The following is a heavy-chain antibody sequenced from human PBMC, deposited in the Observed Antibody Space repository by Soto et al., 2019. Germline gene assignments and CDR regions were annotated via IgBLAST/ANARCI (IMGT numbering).Heavy chain of an antibody. V-gene: IGHV4-30-4*01. J-gene: IGHJ4*02. CDR2: ISYRVDT. Sequence: TLSLTCTVSGDSFSSADYYWSWIRQPPGEGLEWIGYISYRVDTYYSPSLKSRVTMSIDTSKNQFSLNVSSVTAADTAVYYCARVAGVAYCGGDCYHFDYWGQGTLVTVSS. CDR1: GDSFSSADYY. CDR3: ARVAGVAYCGGDCYHFDY. D-gene: IGHD2-21*02.